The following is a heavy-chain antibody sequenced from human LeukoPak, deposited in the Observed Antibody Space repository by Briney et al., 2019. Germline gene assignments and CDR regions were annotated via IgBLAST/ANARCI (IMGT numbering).Heavy chain of an antibody. CDR2: IYYSGST. D-gene: IGHD3-22*01. V-gene: IGHV4-39*01. CDR3: ARHYPSWDSSGYYLPYYFDY. J-gene: IGHJ4*02. CDR1: GGSISSSSYY. Sequence: SETLSLTCTVSGGSISSSSYYWGWIRQPPGKGLEWIGNIYYSGSTYYNPSLKSRVTISVDTSKDQFSLKLSSVTAADTAVYYCARHYPSWDSSGYYLPYYFDYWGQGTLVTVSS.